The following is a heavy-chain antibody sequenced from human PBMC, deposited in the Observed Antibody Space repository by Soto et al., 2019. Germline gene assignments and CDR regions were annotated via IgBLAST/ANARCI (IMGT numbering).Heavy chain of an antibody. CDR2: IYWDDDK. D-gene: IGHD2-21*02. V-gene: IGHV2-5*02. CDR1: GFSLNTGGLG. Sequence: QITLKESGPTLVKPTQTLTLTCSVSGFSLNTGGLGVGWIRQPPGKALEWLALIYWDDDKRYSPSLRNRLSISKDTSNNLVVFTMTNMDPVDTATYYCIHSRCGGDCLRSYSSPYYCGLDVWGQGTTVTVSS. CDR3: IHSRCGGDCLRSYSSPYYCGLDV. J-gene: IGHJ6*02.